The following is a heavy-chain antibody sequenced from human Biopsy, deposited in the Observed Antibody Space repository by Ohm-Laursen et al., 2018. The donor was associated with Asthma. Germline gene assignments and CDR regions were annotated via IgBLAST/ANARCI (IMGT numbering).Heavy chain of an antibody. CDR1: GGSINIGDYY. D-gene: IGHD6-19*01. J-gene: IGHJ5*02. Sequence: SQTLSLTCTVSGGSINIGDYYWSWIRQHPVKGLEWIGHIYYSGSTYYNPSLKSRVSISLDTSKNQFSLSLTSVTAADTAVYYCAKASVAASSNWFDPWGQGTRVTVSS. CDR3: AKASVAASSNWFDP. V-gene: IGHV4-30-4*08. CDR2: IYYSGST.